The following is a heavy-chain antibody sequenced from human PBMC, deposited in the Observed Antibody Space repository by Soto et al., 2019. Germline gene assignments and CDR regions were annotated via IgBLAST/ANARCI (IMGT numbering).Heavy chain of an antibody. CDR3: ARAGYCSGGSCYSGFGKSYCFDY. J-gene: IGHJ4*02. CDR1: GGTFSSYA. CDR2: IIPIFGTA. D-gene: IGHD2-15*01. V-gene: IGHV1-69*06. Sequence: SVKVSCKASGGTFSSYAISWVRQAPGQGLEWMGGIIPIFGTANYAQKFQGRVTITADKSTSTAYMELSSLRSEDTAVYYCARAGYCSGGSCYSGFGKSYCFDYWGQGTLVTVSS.